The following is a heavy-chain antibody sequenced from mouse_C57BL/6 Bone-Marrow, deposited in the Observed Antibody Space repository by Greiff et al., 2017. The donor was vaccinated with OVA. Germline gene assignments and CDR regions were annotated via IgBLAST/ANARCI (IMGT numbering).Heavy chain of an antibody. J-gene: IGHJ4*01. V-gene: IGHV1-64*01. D-gene: IGHD2-3*01. Sequence: VKLQQPGAELVKPGASVKLSCKASGYTFTSYWMHWVKQRPGQGLEWIGMIHPNSGSTNYNEKFKSKATLTVDKSSSTAYMQLSSLTSEDSAVYYCARDGYHRGDYWGQGTSVTVSS. CDR1: GYTFTSYW. CDR2: IHPNSGST. CDR3: ARDGYHRGDY.